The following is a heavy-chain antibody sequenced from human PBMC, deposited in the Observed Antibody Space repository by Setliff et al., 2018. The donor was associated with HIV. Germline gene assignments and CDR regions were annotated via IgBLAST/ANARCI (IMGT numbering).Heavy chain of an antibody. CDR1: GYSISSGFY. D-gene: IGHD3-3*01. CDR2: IYYSGST. Sequence: SETLSLTCAVSGYSISSGFYWGWVRQPPGKGLEWIGTIYYSGSTNYKPSFKSRVSIPVDTSRNQFSLNLTSLTTADTAMYYCARSYYDFWNGLPRSFDVWGQGTMVTVSS. CDR3: ARSYYDFWNGLPRSFDV. V-gene: IGHV4-38-2*01. J-gene: IGHJ3*01.